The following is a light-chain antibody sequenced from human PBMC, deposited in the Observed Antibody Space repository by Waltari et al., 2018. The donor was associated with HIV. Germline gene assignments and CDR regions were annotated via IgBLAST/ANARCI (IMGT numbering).Light chain of an antibody. CDR2: AAS. J-gene: IGKJ2*01. CDR1: EDVRNF. V-gene: IGKV1-27*01. CDR3: QNYNSAPRT. Sequence: DIQMTQSPSSVSASVGDRVTITCRASEDVRNFLPWYQQKPGRVPSLLIYAASTLHSGVASRFSGSGSGTDFTLTIDSLQPEDVATYYCQNYNSAPRTFGPGTKLEI.